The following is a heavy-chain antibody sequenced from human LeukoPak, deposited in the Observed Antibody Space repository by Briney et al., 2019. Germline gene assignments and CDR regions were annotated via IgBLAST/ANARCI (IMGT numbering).Heavy chain of an antibody. CDR1: GFTFDDYL. J-gene: IGHJ5*02. Sequence: GGSLRLSCSASGFTFDDYLLHWVRQAPGKGLEWVALISWDGDTTYYADSVKGRFTISRDNSKNSLYLQMNSLRTEDTALYYCAREMLAAVAAQSWGQGTLVTVSS. V-gene: IGHV3-43*01. D-gene: IGHD6-19*01. CDR3: AREMLAAVAAQS. CDR2: ISWDGDTT.